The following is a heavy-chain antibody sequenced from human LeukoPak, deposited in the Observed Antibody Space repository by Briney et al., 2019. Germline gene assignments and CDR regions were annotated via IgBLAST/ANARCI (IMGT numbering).Heavy chain of an antibody. Sequence: PGGSLRLSCAASGFTFSSYGMHWVRQAPGKGLEWVAVIWDDGSNKYYADSVKGRFTISRDNAKNSLYLQMNSLRAEDTAVYYCARDTRSYYYDSSGYYYPLDYWGQGTLVTVSS. CDR3: ARDTRSYYYDSSGYYYPLDY. CDR2: IWDDGSNK. J-gene: IGHJ4*02. V-gene: IGHV3-33*01. D-gene: IGHD3-22*01. CDR1: GFTFSSYG.